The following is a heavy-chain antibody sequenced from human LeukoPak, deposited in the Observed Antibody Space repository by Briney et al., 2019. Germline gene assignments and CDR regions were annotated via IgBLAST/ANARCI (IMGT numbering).Heavy chain of an antibody. D-gene: IGHD1-26*01. CDR3: AREYSGSFDY. Sequence: GGSLRLSCAASGFAFSDYYISWIRQAPGKGLNWISYIDSSGGTVYYADSVKGRFTISRDNAKNSLYLQMNSLRAEDTAVYYCAREYSGSFDYWGQGTLVTVSS. CDR1: GFAFSDYY. J-gene: IGHJ4*02. V-gene: IGHV3-11*04. CDR2: IDSSGGTV.